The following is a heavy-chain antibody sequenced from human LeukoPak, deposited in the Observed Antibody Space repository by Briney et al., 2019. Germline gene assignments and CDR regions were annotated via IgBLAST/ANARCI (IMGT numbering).Heavy chain of an antibody. CDR3: ARDAIENYDFWSGSYYYFGY. V-gene: IGHV1-46*01. CDR2: INPSGGST. CDR1: GYTFTNYY. Sequence: ASVKVSCKSSGYTFTNYYIHWVRQAPGQGLEWMGIINPSGGSTTYAQGFQDRVTMTRDTSTSTVYMELSSLTSEDTAVYYCARDAIENYDFWSGSYYYFGYWGQGTLVTVSS. J-gene: IGHJ4*02. D-gene: IGHD3-3*01.